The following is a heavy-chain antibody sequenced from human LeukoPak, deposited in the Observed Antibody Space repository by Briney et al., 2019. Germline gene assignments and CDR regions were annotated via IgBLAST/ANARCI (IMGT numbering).Heavy chain of an antibody. CDR3: AKGESAYDSSFDY. D-gene: IGHD3-22*01. CDR2: ISGSGGST. J-gene: IGHJ4*02. Sequence: GRSLRLSCAASGFTFSSYAMSWVRQAPGKGLEWVSAISGSGGSTYYADSVKGRFTISRDNSKNTLYLQMNSLRAEDTAVYYCAKGESAYDSSFDYWGQGTLVTVSS. CDR1: GFTFSSYA. V-gene: IGHV3-23*01.